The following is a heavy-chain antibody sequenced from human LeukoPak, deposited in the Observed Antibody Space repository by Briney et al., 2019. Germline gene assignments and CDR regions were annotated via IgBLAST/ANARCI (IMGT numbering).Heavy chain of an antibody. CDR3: ARGGPRYCSSTSCYSGHWFDP. CDR1: GYTFTGYY. D-gene: IGHD2-2*01. J-gene: IGHJ5*02. Sequence: ASVKVSCKASGYTFTGYYMHWVRQAPGQGLEWMGWINPNSGGTNYAQKFQGRVTMTRDTSTSTAYMELSRLRSDDTAVYYCARGGPRYCSSTSCYSGHWFDPWGQGTLVTVSS. V-gene: IGHV1-2*02. CDR2: INPNSGGT.